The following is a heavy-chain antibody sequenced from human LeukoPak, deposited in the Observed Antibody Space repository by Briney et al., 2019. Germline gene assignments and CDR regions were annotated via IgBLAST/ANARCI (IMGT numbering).Heavy chain of an antibody. V-gene: IGHV4-39*01. J-gene: IGHJ4*02. CDR1: GGSVSSTRHY. Sequence: SETLSLTCTVSGGSVSSTRHYWGWIRQPPGKGLEWIGNMYYSGRPYYNPSLRSRVPTSVDTTKNQFSLKLGSVTAADTAVYYCARLLKYSGSYYCDFWGQGTLVTVSS. D-gene: IGHD1-26*01. CDR3: ARLLKYSGSYYCDF. CDR2: MYYSGRP.